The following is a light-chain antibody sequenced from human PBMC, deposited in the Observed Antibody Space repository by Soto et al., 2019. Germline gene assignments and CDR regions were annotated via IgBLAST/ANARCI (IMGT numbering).Light chain of an antibody. CDR3: QKYNSAPRT. CDR2: AAS. CDR1: QVINNY. V-gene: IGKV1-27*01. J-gene: IGKJ5*01. Sequence: DIQMTQSPSSLSASVGDRVTITCRASQVINNYLAWYQQKPGKVPNHLIYAASTLHSGVPSRFSGSGSGTNFTLTISSLQPEDVATYYCQKYNSAPRTFGQGTRLEIK.